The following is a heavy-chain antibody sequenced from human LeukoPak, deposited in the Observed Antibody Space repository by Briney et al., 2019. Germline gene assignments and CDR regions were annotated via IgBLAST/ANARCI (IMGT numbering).Heavy chain of an antibody. D-gene: IGHD3-16*02. J-gene: IGHJ4*02. Sequence: ASVKVSCKASGYTFTSYGINWVRQAPGQGLEWMGWINTNTGNPTYAQGFTGRFVFSLDTSVSTAYLQISSLKAEDTAVYYCARGDGEYYDYVWGSYRIYYFDYWGQGTLVTVSS. V-gene: IGHV7-4-1*02. CDR2: INTNTGNP. CDR1: GYTFTSYG. CDR3: ARGDGEYYDYVWGSYRIYYFDY.